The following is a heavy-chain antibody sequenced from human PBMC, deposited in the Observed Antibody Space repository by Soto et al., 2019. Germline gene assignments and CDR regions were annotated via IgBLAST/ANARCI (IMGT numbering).Heavy chain of an antibody. CDR3: AREGMAVADPLDY. CDR1: GYTFTTYG. CDR2: ISTYNGNA. D-gene: IGHD6-19*01. V-gene: IGHV1-18*01. J-gene: IGHJ4*02. Sequence: QVHLVPSGAEVTKPGASVKVSCKASGYTFTTYGISWVRQAPGQGLEWIGWISTYNGNANYPQKFQGRVTLTDDTCTSTAYLELSSLTSDDSAIYYCAREGMAVADPLDYWGQGTQVTVSS.